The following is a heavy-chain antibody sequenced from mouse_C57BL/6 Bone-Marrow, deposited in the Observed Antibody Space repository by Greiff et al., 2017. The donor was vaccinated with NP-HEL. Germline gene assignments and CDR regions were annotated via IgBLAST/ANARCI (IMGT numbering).Heavy chain of an antibody. V-gene: IGHV1-59*01. CDR3: AREGSYYFDY. CDR2: IDPSDSYT. J-gene: IGHJ2*01. CDR1: GYTFTSYW. Sequence: VQLQQPGAELVRPGTSVKLSCKASGYTFTSYWMHWVKQRPGQGLEWIGVIDPSDSYTNYNQKFKGKATLTVDTSSSTAYMQLSSLTSEDSAVYYCAREGSYYFDYWGQGTTLTVSS.